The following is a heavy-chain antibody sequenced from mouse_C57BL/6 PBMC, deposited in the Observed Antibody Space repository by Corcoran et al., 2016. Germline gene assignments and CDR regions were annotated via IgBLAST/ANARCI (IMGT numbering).Heavy chain of an antibody. CDR3: ARGPPAIYYDYDYFDY. CDR2: INTYSGVP. V-gene: IGHV9-3*01. CDR1: GYTFTTYG. J-gene: IGHJ2*01. Sequence: QIQLVQSGPELKKPGETVKISCKASGYTFTTYGMSWVKQAPGKGLKWMGWINTYSGVPTYADDFKGRFAFSLETSASTAYLQINNLKNEDTATYFCARGPPAIYYDYDYFDYWGQGTTLTVSS. D-gene: IGHD2-4*01.